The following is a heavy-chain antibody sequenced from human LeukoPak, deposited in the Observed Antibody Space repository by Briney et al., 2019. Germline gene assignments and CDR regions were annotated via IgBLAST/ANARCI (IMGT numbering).Heavy chain of an antibody. CDR3: ASSYGRSAGFDP. J-gene: IGHJ5*02. V-gene: IGHV4-39*01. D-gene: IGHD5-18*01. CDR1: GGSISSSSYY. CDR2: IYYSGST. Sequence: SETLSLTCTVSGGSISSSSYYWGWIRQPPGKRLEWIGSIYYSGSTYYNPSLKSRVTISVDASKNQFSLKLSSVTAADTAVYYCASSYGRSAGFDPWGQGTLVTVSS.